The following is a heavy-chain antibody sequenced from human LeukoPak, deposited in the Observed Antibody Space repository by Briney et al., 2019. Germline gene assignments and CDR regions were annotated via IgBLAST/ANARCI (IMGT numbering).Heavy chain of an antibody. Sequence: SETLSLTCTVSGGPISSGSYYWSWIRQPAGKGLEWIGRIYTSGSTNYNPSLKSRVTISVDTSKNQFSLKLSSVTAADTAVYYCARDGYSSSWYVWFDPWGQGTLVTVSS. CDR1: GGPISSGSYY. CDR3: ARDGYSSSWYVWFDP. D-gene: IGHD6-13*01. V-gene: IGHV4-61*02. J-gene: IGHJ5*02. CDR2: IYTSGST.